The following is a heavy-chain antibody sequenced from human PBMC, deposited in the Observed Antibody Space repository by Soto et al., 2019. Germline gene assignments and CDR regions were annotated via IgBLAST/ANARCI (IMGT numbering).Heavy chain of an antibody. CDR1: GFTFRSFS. CDR2: ISSSSNYM. D-gene: IGHD6-6*01. V-gene: IGHV3-21*01. CDR3: ARAGSSGSYFDY. J-gene: IGHJ4*02. Sequence: GGSLRLSCAASGFTFRSFSMNWVRQAPGEGLEWVSSISSSSNYMYYADSLKGRFTISRDNAKDSLFLQMHSLRAEDTAVYYCARAGSSGSYFDYWGQGTLVTVSS.